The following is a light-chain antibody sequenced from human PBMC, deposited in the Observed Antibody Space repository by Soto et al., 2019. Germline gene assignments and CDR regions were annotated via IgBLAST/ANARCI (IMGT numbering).Light chain of an antibody. CDR1: QSFRSSY. Sequence: EIVLTQSPGTRSLSPGERATLSCRASQSFRSSYLTCYHQKPGQDPRLLIFGASSRATGTTDRISGSGSGTDYTLTINRLEPEDYGVYYCQQYGDSVFTFGPGTTVEI. J-gene: IGKJ3*01. CDR3: QQYGDSVFT. CDR2: GAS. V-gene: IGKV3-20*01.